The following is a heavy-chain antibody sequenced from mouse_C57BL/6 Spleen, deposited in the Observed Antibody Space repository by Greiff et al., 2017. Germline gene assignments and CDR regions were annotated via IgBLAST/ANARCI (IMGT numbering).Heavy chain of an antibody. J-gene: IGHJ4*01. Sequence: VQLQQSGPELVKPGASVKLSCTASGYTFTSYDMNWVKQRPGQGLEWIGWIYPRDGSTKYNEKFKGKATLTVDTSSSTAYMELHSLTSEDSAVXFCARAAYTTVVSTESMDYWGQGTSVTVSS. V-gene: IGHV1-85*01. D-gene: IGHD1-1*01. CDR2: IYPRDGST. CDR3: ARAAYTTVVSTESMDY. CDR1: GYTFTSYD.